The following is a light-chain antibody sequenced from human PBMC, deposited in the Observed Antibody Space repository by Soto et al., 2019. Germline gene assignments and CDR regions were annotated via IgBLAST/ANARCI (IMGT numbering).Light chain of an antibody. V-gene: IGKV3-20*01. J-gene: IGKJ1*01. CDR1: QSVSSSY. Sequence: EIVLTQSPGTLSLSPGEGATLSCRASQSVSSSYLGWYQQKPGQAPRLLIYGASGRATGIPGRFSGSGSGTDFTLTISRLEPEDFAVYYCQQYGSSPWTFGQGTKVEFK. CDR2: GAS. CDR3: QQYGSSPWT.